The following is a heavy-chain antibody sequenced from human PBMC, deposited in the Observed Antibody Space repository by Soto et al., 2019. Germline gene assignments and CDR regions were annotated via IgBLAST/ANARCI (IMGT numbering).Heavy chain of an antibody. V-gene: IGHV1-18*01. CDR1: GGTFSSYA. Sequence: ASVKVSCKASGGTFSSYAISWARQAPGQGLEWMGWISVYNGNTNYAQKLQDRITMTRDTSTGTAYMELRSLRSDDTAVYYCARTLVTAYYFYGMDVWGQGTTVTVSS. CDR2: ISVYNGNT. D-gene: IGHD2-21*02. CDR3: ARTLVTAYYFYGMDV. J-gene: IGHJ6*02.